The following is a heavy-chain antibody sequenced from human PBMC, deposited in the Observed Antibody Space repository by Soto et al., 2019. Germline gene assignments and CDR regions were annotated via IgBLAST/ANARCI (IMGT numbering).Heavy chain of an antibody. J-gene: IGHJ6*03. CDR1: GYTFTSSD. Sequence: GASVKVSCKASGYTFTSSDINWVRQATGQGLEWMGWMNPNSGNTGYAQKFQGRVTMTRNTSISTAYMELSSLRSEDTAVYYCARGVAHCTNGVFYHTVDYYYCYMYFWGQGSTVPVFS. V-gene: IGHV1-8*01. CDR3: ARGVAHCTNGVFYHTVDYYYCYMYF. CDR2: MNPNSGNT. D-gene: IGHD2-8*01.